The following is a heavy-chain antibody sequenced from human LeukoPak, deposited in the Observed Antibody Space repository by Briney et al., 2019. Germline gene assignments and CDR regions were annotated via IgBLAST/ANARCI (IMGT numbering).Heavy chain of an antibody. D-gene: IGHD1-14*01. V-gene: IGHV3-53*01. J-gene: IGHJ4*02. CDR3: ARGVEPLAANTLAY. CDR2: LYSDGNT. CDR1: GFTVITND. Sequence: GGSLRLSCAASGFTVITNDMTCVRQAPGKGLEWVSVLYSDGNTKYADSVQGRFTISRDNSKNTLYLEMNSLRPDDTAVYYCARGVEPLAANTLAYWGQGTLVTVSS.